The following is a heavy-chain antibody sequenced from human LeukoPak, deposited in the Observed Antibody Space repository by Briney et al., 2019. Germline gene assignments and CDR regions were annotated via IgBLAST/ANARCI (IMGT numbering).Heavy chain of an antibody. CDR2: INPNSGGT. D-gene: IGHD2-8*01. Sequence: ASVKVSCKASGYTYTGYYMHWVRQAPGQGLEWMGWINPNSGGTNYAQKFQGRVTMTRDTSISTAYMELSRLRSDDTAVYYCARDRKVEGVCYTNCGGDYWGQGTLVTVSS. J-gene: IGHJ4*02. V-gene: IGHV1-2*02. CDR1: GYTYTGYY. CDR3: ARDRKVEGVCYTNCGGDY.